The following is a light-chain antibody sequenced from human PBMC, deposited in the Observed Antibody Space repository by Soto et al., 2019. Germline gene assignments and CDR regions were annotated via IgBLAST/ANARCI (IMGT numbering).Light chain of an antibody. J-gene: IGLJ1*01. Sequence: QSALTQAASVSGSPGQSITISCTGTSRDVGGYNYVSWYQQHPGKAPKLMIYDVSNRPSGVSNRFSGSKSGNTASLTISGLQTEDEADYYFSSYTSSSTRLYVFGTGTKLTVL. CDR2: DVS. CDR1: SRDVGGYNY. CDR3: SSYTSSSTRLYV. V-gene: IGLV2-14*03.